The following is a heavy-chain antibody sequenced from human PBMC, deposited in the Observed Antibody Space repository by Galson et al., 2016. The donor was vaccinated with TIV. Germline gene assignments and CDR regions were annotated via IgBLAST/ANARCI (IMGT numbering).Heavy chain of an antibody. CDR2: INPKNGAT. V-gene: IGHV1-2*05. Sequence: SVKVSCKASGYTFSHYYLHWVRQAPGQGLEWMGRINPKNGATDYALKFQGRVTMTRDTSINIGYMELSSLRSDDTVVYYCARASSGNYYNAPDYWGQGSLVTVSS. CDR1: GYTFSHYY. CDR3: ARASSGNYYNAPDY. J-gene: IGHJ4*02. D-gene: IGHD3-10*01.